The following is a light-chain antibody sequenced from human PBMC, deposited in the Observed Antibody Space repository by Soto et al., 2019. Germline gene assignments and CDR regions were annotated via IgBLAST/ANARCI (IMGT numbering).Light chain of an antibody. CDR3: ATWDDDLTGPV. Sequence: QSALTQPASVSGSPGQSITISCTGTYSDVGGYNYVSWYQQHPGKAPKLMIYEVTNRPSGVSNRFSGSKSGNTASLTISGLRSEDEADYYCATWDDDLTGPVFGGGTKLTVL. CDR2: EVT. CDR1: YSDVGGYNY. J-gene: IGLJ3*02. V-gene: IGLV2-14*01.